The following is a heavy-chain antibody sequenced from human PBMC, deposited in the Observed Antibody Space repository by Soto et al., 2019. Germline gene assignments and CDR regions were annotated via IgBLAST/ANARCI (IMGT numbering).Heavy chain of an antibody. J-gene: IGHJ5*02. V-gene: IGHV4-30-2*01. Sequence: SETLSLTCAVSGGSISSGAYSWNWIRQPPGKGLEWIGYIYLSGNTYQNPSLNSRATISLDRSKNQFSLRLRSVTAADTAVYYCAREGYYYDSSGFFDHWGQGALVTVS. CDR3: AREGYYYDSSGFFDH. CDR2: IYLSGNT. D-gene: IGHD3-22*01. CDR1: GGSISSGAYS.